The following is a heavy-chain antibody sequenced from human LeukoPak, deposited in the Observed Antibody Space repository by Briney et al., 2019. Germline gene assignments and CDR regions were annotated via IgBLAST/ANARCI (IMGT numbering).Heavy chain of an antibody. V-gene: IGHV3-23*01. CDR3: AKVAVPAAILKNWFDP. Sequence: GGSLRLSCAACGFTFSSYAMSWVRQAPGKGLEWGSAISGSGGSTNYADSVKGRFTISRDNYKNTLYLQMNSLRAEDTAVYYCAKVAVPAAILKNWFDPWGQGTLVTVSS. J-gene: IGHJ5*02. CDR2: ISGSGGST. CDR1: GFTFSSYA. D-gene: IGHD2-2*01.